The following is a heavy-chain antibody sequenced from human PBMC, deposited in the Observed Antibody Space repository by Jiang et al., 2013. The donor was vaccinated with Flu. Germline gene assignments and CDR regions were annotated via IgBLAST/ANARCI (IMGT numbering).Heavy chain of an antibody. CDR1: GYTFTSYG. D-gene: IGHD5-18*01. J-gene: IGHJ2*01. V-gene: IGHV1-18*04. CDR2: ISAYNGNT. CDR3: AIGQDTAMVTKTDWYFDL. Sequence: SGAEVKKPGASVKVSCKASGYTFTSYGISWVRQAPGQGLEWMGWISAYNGNTNYAQKLQGRVTMTTDTSTSTAYMELRSLRSDDTAVYYCAIGQDTAMVTKTDWYFDLWGRGTLVTVSS.